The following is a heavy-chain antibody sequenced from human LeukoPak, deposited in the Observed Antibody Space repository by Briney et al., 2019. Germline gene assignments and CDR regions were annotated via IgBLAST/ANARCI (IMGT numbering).Heavy chain of an antibody. CDR3: AGDTAYTDY. CDR1: GGSFSGYY. Sequence: SETLSLTCAVYGGSFSGYYWSWIRQPPGKGLEWIGEINHSGSTNYNPSLKSRVTISLDTSKNEFSLKLSSVTAADTAVYYCAGDTAYTDYWGQGALVTVSS. J-gene: IGHJ4*02. CDR2: INHSGST. V-gene: IGHV4-34*01. D-gene: IGHD2-2*02.